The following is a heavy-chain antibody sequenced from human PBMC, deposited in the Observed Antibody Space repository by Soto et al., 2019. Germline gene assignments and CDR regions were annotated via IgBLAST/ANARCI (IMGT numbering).Heavy chain of an antibody. D-gene: IGHD2-2*01. J-gene: IGHJ4*02. CDR3: ARDPGRYCSSTSCYGQAIGTDY. Sequence: SETLSLTCTVDGESFSEYYWSWIRQPPGQGLEWIGENNHRGSSNYNPSLKSRVTIVVDSSRNQIPLKLTSVTAADTAVYYCARDPGRYCSSTSCYGQAIGTDYWGQGTLVTVSS. CDR2: NNHRGSS. V-gene: IGHV4-34*01. CDR1: GESFSEYY.